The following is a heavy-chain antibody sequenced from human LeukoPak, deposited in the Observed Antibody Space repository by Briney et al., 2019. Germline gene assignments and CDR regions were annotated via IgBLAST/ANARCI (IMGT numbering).Heavy chain of an antibody. D-gene: IGHD3-9*01. CDR1: GFSFSDYY. V-gene: IGHV3-11*01. CDR2: ISSSGNTI. Sequence: GGSLRLSCAASGFSFSDYYMSWIRQAPGKGLEWVSYISSSGNTIYYADSVKGRFTISRDNAKNSLYLQMNSLRAEDTAVYYCARDRGYDFLTGYLYYFDYWGQGTLVTVSS. J-gene: IGHJ4*02. CDR3: ARDRGYDFLTGYLYYFDY.